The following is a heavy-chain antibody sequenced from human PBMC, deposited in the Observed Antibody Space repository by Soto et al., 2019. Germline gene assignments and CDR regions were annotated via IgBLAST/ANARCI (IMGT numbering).Heavy chain of an antibody. D-gene: IGHD2-2*01. CDR1: GCSIISDDYY. V-gene: IGHV4-30-4*01. Sequence: TLSLTCTVSGCSIISDDYYWSWIRQPPGKGLEWIAYIHNSGGTYYNPSLRSRVTTSVDTSKNQFSLHLSSTTAADTAVYYCARIGTVLDIVTSNWFDPWGQGTLVTVSS. CDR2: IHNSGGT. J-gene: IGHJ5*02. CDR3: ARIGTVLDIVTSNWFDP.